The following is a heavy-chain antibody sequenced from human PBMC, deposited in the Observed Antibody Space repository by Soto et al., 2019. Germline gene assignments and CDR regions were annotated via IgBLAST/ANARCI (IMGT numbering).Heavy chain of an antibody. CDR1: GDSISSGDYY. J-gene: IGHJ4*02. CDR3: ARDFKRYSSAPGTLEY. D-gene: IGHD6-25*01. V-gene: IGHV4-30-4*01. CDR2: IYYSGNT. Sequence: PSETLSLTCTVSGDSISSGDYYWSWIRQPPGKGLEWIGCIYYSGNTYYNPSLKRRFSISVDTSKNQFSLQLSSVTVADTAVYYCARDFKRYSSAPGTLEYWGLGTLVTVSS.